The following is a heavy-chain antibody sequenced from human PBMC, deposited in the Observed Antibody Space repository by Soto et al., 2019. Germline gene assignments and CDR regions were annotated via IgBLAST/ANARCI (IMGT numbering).Heavy chain of an antibody. CDR1: GFTVSSNA. D-gene: IGHD3-3*01. Sequence: PGGSLRLSCAASGFTVSSNAMTWVRQAPGKGLEWVSLTYSSGSTYYADSVKGRFTISRDNSKNTLYLQMNSLRAEDTAVYYCARYYDFSHMDVWGKGTTVTVSS. CDR2: TYSSGST. J-gene: IGHJ6*03. V-gene: IGHV3-66*01. CDR3: ARYYDFSHMDV.